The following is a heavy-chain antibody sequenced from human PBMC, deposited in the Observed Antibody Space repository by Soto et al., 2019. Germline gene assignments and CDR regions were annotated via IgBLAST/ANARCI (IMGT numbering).Heavy chain of an antibody. CDR2: IIPVFGTA. CDR3: ARSGQQLEWFDP. V-gene: IGHV1-69*13. J-gene: IGHJ5*02. Sequence: SVKVSCKASGGTFSSYAISWVRQAPGQGLEWMGGIIPVFGTANYAQKFQGRVTITADESTSTAYMELSSLRSEDTAVYYCARSGQQLEWFDPWGQGTLVTVSS. D-gene: IGHD6-13*01. CDR1: GGTFSSYA.